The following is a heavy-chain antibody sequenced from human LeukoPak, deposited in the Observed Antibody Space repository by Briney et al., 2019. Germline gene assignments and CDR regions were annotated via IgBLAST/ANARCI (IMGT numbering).Heavy chain of an antibody. J-gene: IGHJ5*02. CDR2: VYHSGST. D-gene: IGHD3-10*01. V-gene: IGHV4-38-2*01. CDR3: ARNLSITIVRGVTKHNWFDP. Sequence: SETLSLTCAVSGDSISSGYYWGWIRQPPGKGLEWIGSVYHSGSTHHNPSLKSRVTISVDTSKNQFSLKLSSVTAADTAVYYCARNLSITIVRGVTKHNWFDPWGQGTLVTVSS. CDR1: GDSISSGYY.